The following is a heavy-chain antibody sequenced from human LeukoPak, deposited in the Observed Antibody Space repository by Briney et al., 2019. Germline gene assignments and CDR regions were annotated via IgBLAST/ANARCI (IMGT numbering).Heavy chain of an antibody. V-gene: IGHV3-23*01. J-gene: IGHJ5*01. D-gene: IGHD2-2*01. CDR3: AKEAAGIVVVPAAMMDS. CDR1: GFTFSSYE. Sequence: PGGSLRLSCAASGFTFSSYEMNWVRQAPGKGPEWVSAISGSGGTTYYANSVKGRFTISRDNSKNTLYLRMNSLRAEDTAVYYCAKEAAGIVVVPAAMMDSWGQGTLVTVSS. CDR2: ISGSGGTT.